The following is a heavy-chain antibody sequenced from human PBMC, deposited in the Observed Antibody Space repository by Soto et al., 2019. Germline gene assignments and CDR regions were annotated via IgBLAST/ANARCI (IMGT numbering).Heavy chain of an antibody. CDR3: ARDPSIAARMSWFDP. CDR2: IYYSGST. J-gene: IGHJ5*02. V-gene: IGHV4-59*01. Sequence: PSETLSLTCSVSGGSIISYYWSWIRQPPGKGLEWIGYIYYSGSTNYNPSLKSRVTISVDTSKNQFSLKLSSVTAADTAVYYCARDPSIAARMSWFDPWGQGTLVTVSS. D-gene: IGHD6-6*01. CDR1: GGSIISYY.